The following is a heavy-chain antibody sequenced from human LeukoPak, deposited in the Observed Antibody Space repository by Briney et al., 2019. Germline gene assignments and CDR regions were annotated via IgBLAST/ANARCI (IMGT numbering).Heavy chain of an antibody. V-gene: IGHV4-39*01. J-gene: IGHJ4*02. CDR3: VFKNYYDTSGYKD. D-gene: IGHD3-22*01. CDR2: ISYSGGT. CDR1: GGSISSSSYY. Sequence: PSETLSLTCTVSGGSISSSSYYWGWIRQPPGKGLEWIGNISYSGGTYYNPSLKSRVIMSVDTSKNQCSLKLTSVTAADTAVYYCVFKNYYDTSGYKDWGQGTLVTVSS.